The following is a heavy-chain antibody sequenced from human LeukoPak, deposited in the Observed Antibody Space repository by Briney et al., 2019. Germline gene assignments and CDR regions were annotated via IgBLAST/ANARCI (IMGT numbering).Heavy chain of an antibody. CDR1: GFTFSSYS. CDR3: AKAAFSRTSYFDY. J-gene: IGHJ4*02. CDR2: ISGSGGNT. D-gene: IGHD3-3*02. V-gene: IGHV3-23*01. Sequence: PGGSLRLSCAASGFTFSSYSMNWVRQAPGKGLEWVSAISGSGGNTYYADSVKGRFTIFRDNSKNTLYLQMDSLRADDTAVYYCAKAAFSRTSYFDYWGQGTLVTAPS.